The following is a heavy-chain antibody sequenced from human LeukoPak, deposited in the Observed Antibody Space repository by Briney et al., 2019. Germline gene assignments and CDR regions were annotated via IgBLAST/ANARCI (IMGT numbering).Heavy chain of an antibody. CDR1: GDSVSSTSAA. Sequence: SQTLSHTCAISGDSVSSTSAAWNWIRQSPSRGLEWLGRTYYRSKWRNDYAVSVKSRITVNPDTSKNQFSLQLFSVTPEDTAVYYCARLENWVFDYWGQGTLVTVSS. CDR3: ARLENWVFDY. V-gene: IGHV6-1*01. J-gene: IGHJ4*02. CDR2: TYYRSKWRN. D-gene: IGHD7-27*01.